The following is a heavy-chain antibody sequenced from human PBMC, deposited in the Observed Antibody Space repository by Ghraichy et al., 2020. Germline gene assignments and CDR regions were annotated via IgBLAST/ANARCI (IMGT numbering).Heavy chain of an antibody. Sequence: SVKVSCKASGFTFTSSAMQWVRQARGQRLEWIGWIVVGSGNTNYAQKFQERVTITRDMSTSTAYMELSSLRSEDTAVYYCAAVLPSRLTMVRGVTENDYWGQGTLVTVSS. CDR3: AAVLPSRLTMVRGVTENDY. D-gene: IGHD3-10*01. V-gene: IGHV1-58*02. CDR2: IVVGSGNT. CDR1: GFTFTSSA. J-gene: IGHJ4*02.